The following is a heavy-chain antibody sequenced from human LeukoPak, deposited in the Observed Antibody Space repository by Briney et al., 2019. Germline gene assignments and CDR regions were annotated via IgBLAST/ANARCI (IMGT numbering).Heavy chain of an antibody. V-gene: IGHV4-61*02. CDR1: GDSISSGDYY. D-gene: IGHD3-3*01. CDR2: ISSSGST. Sequence: SETLSLTCTVSGDSISSGDYYWSWIRQPAGKGLEWIGRISSSGSTNYNPSLKSRVTISVDTSKNQFSLKLSSVTAADTAVYFCARRRITIFGVVMPFEVWGQGTLVTVSS. CDR3: ARRRITIFGVVMPFEV. J-gene: IGHJ4*02.